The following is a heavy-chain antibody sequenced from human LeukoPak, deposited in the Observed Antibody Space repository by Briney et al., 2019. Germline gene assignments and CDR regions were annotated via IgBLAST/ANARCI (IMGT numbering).Heavy chain of an antibody. J-gene: IGHJ4*02. V-gene: IGHV1-18*01. D-gene: IGHD3-22*01. CDR2: ISTYSVNT. Sequence: ASVKVSCKASGYTFTSNAISWVRQAPGQGLEWMGWISTYSVNTNYAQKFQGRVTMTTDTSTSTAYMELRSLTSDDTAVYYCARATYYYDSSGYAYWGQGTLVTVSS. CDR3: ARATYYYDSSGYAY. CDR1: GYTFTSNA.